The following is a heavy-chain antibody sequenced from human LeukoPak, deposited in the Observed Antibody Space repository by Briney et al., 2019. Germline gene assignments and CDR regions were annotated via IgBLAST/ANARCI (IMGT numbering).Heavy chain of an antibody. V-gene: IGHV3-23*01. CDR2: IGSDNKP. CDR1: GFTFSAYA. D-gene: IGHD1-26*01. J-gene: IGHJ4*02. CDR3: AKEGVIVGATGSDY. Sequence: GGSLRLSCEASGFTFSAYAMTWVRQAPGKGLEWVSSIGSDNKPHYSESVKGRFTISRDNSKNTLYLQMNSLRAEDTAVYYCAKEGVIVGATGSDYWGQGTLVTVSS.